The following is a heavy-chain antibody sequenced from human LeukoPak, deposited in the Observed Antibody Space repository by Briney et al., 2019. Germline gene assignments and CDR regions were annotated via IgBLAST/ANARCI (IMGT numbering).Heavy chain of an antibody. CDR3: AKSPHLNYVNYGGNGFDP. Sequence: ASVKVSCKASGYTFTGYDINWVRQATGQGLEWMGWMNPNSGNTGYAQKFQGRVTMTRNTSISTAYMELSSLRSEDTAVYYCAKSPHLNYVNYGGNGFDPWGRGTRSPSPQ. CDR1: GYTFTGYD. D-gene: IGHD4-11*01. V-gene: IGHV1-8*01. J-gene: IGHJ5*02. CDR2: MNPNSGNT.